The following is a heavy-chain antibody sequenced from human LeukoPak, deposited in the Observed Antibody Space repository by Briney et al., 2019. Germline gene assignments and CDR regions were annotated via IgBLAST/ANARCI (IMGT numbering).Heavy chain of an antibody. Sequence: GRSLRLSCAASGFTFDDYAMHWVRQAPGKGLEWVSGISWNSGSIGYADSVKGRFTISRDNAKNSLYLQMNSLRAEDTALYYCAKGIAVAAPLFFDYWGQGTLVTVSS. CDR1: GFTFDDYA. CDR3: AKGIAVAAPLFFDY. J-gene: IGHJ4*02. V-gene: IGHV3-9*01. D-gene: IGHD6-19*01. CDR2: ISWNSGSI.